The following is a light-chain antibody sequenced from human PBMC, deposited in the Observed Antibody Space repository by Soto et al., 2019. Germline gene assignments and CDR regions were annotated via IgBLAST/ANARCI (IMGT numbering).Light chain of an antibody. CDR2: DVI. V-gene: IGLV2-14*01. CDR1: SSDVGGYNY. CDR3: SSYTSSSTLV. Sequence: QSVLTQPASVSGSPGQSITISCTGTSSDVGGYNYVSWYQKHPGKAPKFMIYDVINRPSGVSNRFSGSKSGNTASLTISGLQAEDEADYYCSSYTSSSTLVFGGGTKLTVL. J-gene: IGLJ2*01.